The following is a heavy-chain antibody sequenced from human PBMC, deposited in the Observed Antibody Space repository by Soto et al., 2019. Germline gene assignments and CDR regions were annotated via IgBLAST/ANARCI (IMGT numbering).Heavy chain of an antibody. Sequence: SQTLSLTCAISGDSVSSNSAAWNWIRQSPSRGLEWLGRTYYRSKWYNDYAVSVKSRITINPDTSKNQFSLQLNSVTPEDTAVYYCALGICSGGSCYGGESDPCGQGTLVTGS. CDR3: ALGICSGGSCYGGESDP. CDR2: TYYRSKWYN. V-gene: IGHV6-1*01. J-gene: IGHJ5*02. D-gene: IGHD2-15*01. CDR1: GDSVSSNSAA.